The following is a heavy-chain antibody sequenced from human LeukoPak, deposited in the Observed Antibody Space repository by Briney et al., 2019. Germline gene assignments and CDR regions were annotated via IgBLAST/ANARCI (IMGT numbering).Heavy chain of an antibody. V-gene: IGHV1-8*03. J-gene: IGHJ5*02. D-gene: IGHD2-2*01. CDR2: MNPNSGNA. CDR1: GYTFTSYD. CDR3: ARGAPVNWFDP. Sequence: ASVKVSCKASGYTFTSYDINWVRQATGQGLEWMGWMNPNSGNAGYAQKFQGRVTITRNTSISTAYMELSSLRSEDTAVYYCARGAPVNWFDPWGQGTLVTVSS.